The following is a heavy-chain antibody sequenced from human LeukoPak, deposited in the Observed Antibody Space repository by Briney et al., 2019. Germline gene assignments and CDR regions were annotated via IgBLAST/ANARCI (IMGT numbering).Heavy chain of an antibody. J-gene: IGHJ4*02. CDR1: GYTFTSYA. CDR2: INTNTGNP. CDR3: ARDMQDSVWGSYRYHEGADY. V-gene: IGHV7-4-1*02. D-gene: IGHD3-16*02. Sequence: ASVKVSCKASGYTFTSYAMNWVRQAPGQGLEWMGWINTNTGNPTYAQGFTGRFVFSLDTSVSTAYLQISSLKAEDTAVYYCARDMQDSVWGSYRYHEGADYWGQGTLVTVSS.